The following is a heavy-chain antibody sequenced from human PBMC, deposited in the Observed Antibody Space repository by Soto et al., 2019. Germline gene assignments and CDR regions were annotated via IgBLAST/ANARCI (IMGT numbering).Heavy chain of an antibody. Sequence: GGSLRLSCAASGFTFSSYWMHWVRQAPGKGLVWVSRINSDGSSTSYADSVKGRFTISRDNAKNTLYLQMNSLRAEDTAVYYCARGFSGIAVAGTFYYWGQGTLVTVSS. V-gene: IGHV3-74*01. J-gene: IGHJ4*02. CDR2: INSDGSST. D-gene: IGHD6-19*01. CDR3: ARGFSGIAVAGTFYY. CDR1: GFTFSSYW.